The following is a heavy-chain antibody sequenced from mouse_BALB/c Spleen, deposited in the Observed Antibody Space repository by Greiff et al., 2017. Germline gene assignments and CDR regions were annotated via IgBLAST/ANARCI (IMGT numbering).Heavy chain of an antibody. D-gene: IGHD1-1*01. CDR1: GFTFSSYA. Sequence: EVQLVESGGGLVKPGGSLKLSCAASGFTFSSYAMSWVRQTPEKRLEWVATISSGGSYTYYPDSVKGRFTISRDNAKNTLYLQMSSLRSEDTAMYYCASPYYYGSSYDYAMDYWGQGTSVTVSS. J-gene: IGHJ4*01. CDR2: ISSGGSYT. CDR3: ASPYYYGSSYDYAMDY. V-gene: IGHV5-9-3*01.